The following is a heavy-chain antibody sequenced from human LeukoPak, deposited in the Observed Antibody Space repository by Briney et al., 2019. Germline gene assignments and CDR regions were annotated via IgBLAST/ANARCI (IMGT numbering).Heavy chain of an antibody. CDR3: ARGENYDFSFFDY. CDR2: IYYSGST. J-gene: IGHJ4*02. CDR1: GGSISSGDYY. V-gene: IGHV4-30-4*08. Sequence: PSQTLSLTCTVSGGSISSGDYYWSWIRQPPGKGLEWIGYIYYSGSTYYNPSLKSRVTISVDTSKNQFSLKLSSVTAADTAVYYCARGENYDFSFFDYWGQGTLVTVSS. D-gene: IGHD3-3*01.